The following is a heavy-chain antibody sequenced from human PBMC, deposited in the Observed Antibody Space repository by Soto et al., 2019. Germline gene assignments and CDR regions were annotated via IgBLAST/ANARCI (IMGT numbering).Heavy chain of an antibody. V-gene: IGHV3-74*01. Sequence: EVQVVESGGDLVQPGGSLRLSCVASGFTFSSHWMHWVRQVPGKGLVWVAHITADGSSATYADSVKGRLTIYRDNAKNTLYLQMNTLRVEDTAGYYCADLFAGFDIWGQGTMVTVSS. CDR3: ADLFAGFDI. CDR1: GFTFSSHW. CDR2: ITADGSSA. J-gene: IGHJ3*02.